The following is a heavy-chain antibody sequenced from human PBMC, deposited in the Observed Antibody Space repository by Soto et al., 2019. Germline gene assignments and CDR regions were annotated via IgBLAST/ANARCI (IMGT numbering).Heavy chain of an antibody. V-gene: IGHV1-3*05. Sequence: QVQLVQSGAEEKKPGASVKVSCKASGYTFSSYAMHWLRQAPGQRLEWMGWINAGNGNRKYSQKFQGRVTITTDTSASTAYMELSSLRSEDTAVYYCARDGGPMDVWGQGTTVTVSS. CDR2: INAGNGNR. D-gene: IGHD3-16*01. CDR3: ARDGGPMDV. CDR1: GYTFSSYA. J-gene: IGHJ6*02.